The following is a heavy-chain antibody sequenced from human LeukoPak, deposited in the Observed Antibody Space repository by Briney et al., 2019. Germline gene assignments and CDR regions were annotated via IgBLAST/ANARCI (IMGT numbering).Heavy chain of an antibody. J-gene: IGHJ6*03. CDR1: GGTFSSYA. V-gene: IGHV1-69*01. CDR3: ASTISHYYYYMNV. Sequence: SVKVSCKASGGTFSSYAISWVRQAPGQGLEWMGGIIPIIGTANYARKFQGRVTITADESTSTAYMELSSLRSEDTAVYYCASTISHYYYYMNVWGKGTTVTVSS. CDR2: IIPIIGTA. D-gene: IGHD3-3*01.